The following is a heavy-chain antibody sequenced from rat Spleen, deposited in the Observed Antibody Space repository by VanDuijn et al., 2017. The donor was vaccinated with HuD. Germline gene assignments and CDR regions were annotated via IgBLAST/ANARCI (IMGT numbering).Heavy chain of an antibody. Sequence: EVQLVESGGGLVQPGRSMHLSCVASGFTFSDYGMNWIRQAPGKGLEWVAYISSSSGTIYYADTVKGRFTISRDNAKNTLYLQLSSLRSEDTALYYCARHLYRYNLNWFAYWGQGTLVTVSS. CDR2: ISSSSGTI. J-gene: IGHJ3*01. V-gene: IGHV5-34*01. CDR3: ARHLYRYNLNWFAY. D-gene: IGHD1-5*01. CDR1: GFTFSDYG.